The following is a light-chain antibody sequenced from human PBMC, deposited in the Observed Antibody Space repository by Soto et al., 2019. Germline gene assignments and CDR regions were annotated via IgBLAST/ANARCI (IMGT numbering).Light chain of an antibody. V-gene: IGLV2-23*01. CDR1: RSDVGSYNL. J-gene: IGLJ1*01. CDR3: CSYAGSSTYV. Sequence: QSVLTQPASVSGSPGQSVTISCTGPRSDVGSYNLVSWYQQHPGKAPKLMLYEGSKRPSGVSNRFSGSKSGNTASLTISGLQAEDEADYYCCSYAGSSTYVFGTGTKLTVL. CDR2: EGS.